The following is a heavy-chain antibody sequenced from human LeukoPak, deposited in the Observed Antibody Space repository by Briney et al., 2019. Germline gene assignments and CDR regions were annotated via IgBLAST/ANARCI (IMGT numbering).Heavy chain of an antibody. CDR3: ARAIAVAGTGWYYFDY. D-gene: IGHD6-19*01. Sequence: SETLSLTCTVSGGSISSGGYYWSWIRQHPGKGLEWIGYIYYSGSTYYNPSLKSRVTISVDTSKNQFSLKLSSVTAADTAVYYCARAIAVAGTGWYYFDYWGQGTLVTVSS. CDR1: GGSISSGGYY. J-gene: IGHJ4*02. CDR2: IYYSGST. V-gene: IGHV4-31*03.